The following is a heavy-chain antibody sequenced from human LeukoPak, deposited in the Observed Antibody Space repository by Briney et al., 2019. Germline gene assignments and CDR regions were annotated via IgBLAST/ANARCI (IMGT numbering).Heavy chain of an antibody. Sequence: PGGSLRLSCAASGFTFSSYEMNWVRQAPGKGLEWVSYISSSGSTIYYADSVKGRFTISRDNAKNSLYLQMNSLRAEDTALYYCARDSADILTGPLYYFDYWGQGTLVTVSS. V-gene: IGHV3-48*03. J-gene: IGHJ4*02. D-gene: IGHD3-9*01. CDR2: ISSSGSTI. CDR1: GFTFSSYE. CDR3: ARDSADILTGPLYYFDY.